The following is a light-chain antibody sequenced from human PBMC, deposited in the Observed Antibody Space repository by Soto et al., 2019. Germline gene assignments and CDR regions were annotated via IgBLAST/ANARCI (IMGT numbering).Light chain of an antibody. V-gene: IGKV3-20*01. Sequence: EIVLTQSPGTLSLSPRERPTLSCRPSQSVSNNYLAWYQQKPGQAPRLLIYGASSRATGIPDRFSGSGSGTDFTLTITRLEPEDSAVYFCQQYTGPPTTFGQGTRLEIK. CDR1: QSVSNNY. J-gene: IGKJ5*01. CDR2: GAS. CDR3: QQYTGPPTT.